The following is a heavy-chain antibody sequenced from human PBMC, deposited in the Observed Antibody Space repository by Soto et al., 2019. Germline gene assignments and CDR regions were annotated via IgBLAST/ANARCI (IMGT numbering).Heavy chain of an antibody. CDR3: ARDADYDFWSGTTSRPYYYYMDV. CDR1: GYTFTSYA. V-gene: IGHV1-3*01. Sequence: ASVKVSCKASGYTFTSYAMHWVRQAPGQRLEWMGWINAGNGNTKYSQKFQGRVTITRDTSASTAYMELSSLRSEDTAVYYCARDADYDFWSGTTSRPYYYYMDVWGKGTTVTVSS. J-gene: IGHJ6*03. D-gene: IGHD3-3*01. CDR2: INAGNGNT.